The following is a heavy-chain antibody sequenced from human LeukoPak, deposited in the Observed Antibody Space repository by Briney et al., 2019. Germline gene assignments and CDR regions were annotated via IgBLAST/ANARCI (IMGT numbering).Heavy chain of an antibody. Sequence: SETLSLTCTVSGGSISSSSYYWGWIRQPPGKGLEWIGSIYYSGSTYYNPSLKSRVTISVDTSKNQFSLKLSSVTAADTAVYYCARRITMVRGVIITWLDPWGQGTLVTVSS. J-gene: IGHJ5*02. V-gene: IGHV4-39*07. D-gene: IGHD3-10*01. CDR2: IYYSGST. CDR1: GGSISSSSYY. CDR3: ARRITMVRGVIITWLDP.